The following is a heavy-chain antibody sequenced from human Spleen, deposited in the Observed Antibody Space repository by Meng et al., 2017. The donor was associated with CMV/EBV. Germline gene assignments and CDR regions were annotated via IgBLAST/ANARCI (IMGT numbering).Heavy chain of an antibody. CDR1: GFTFNAYG. CDR3: ARDYTGRYYGMDV. CDR2: ISGRGQRT. D-gene: IGHD3-16*01. Sequence: GGSLRLSCEGSGFTFNAYGINWVRQAPGKGLEWVSAISGRGQRTYYADSVKGRFTISRDNAKNSLYLQMNSLRAEDTAVYYCARDYTGRYYGMDVWGQGTTVTVSS. J-gene: IGHJ6*02. V-gene: IGHV3-21*01.